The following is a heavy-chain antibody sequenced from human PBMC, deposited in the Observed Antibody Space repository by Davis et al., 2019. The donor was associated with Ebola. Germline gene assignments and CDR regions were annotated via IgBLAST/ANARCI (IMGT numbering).Heavy chain of an antibody. Sequence: GESLKISCAASGFIFSGSAMHWVRQAPGQGLEWMGRIDSRSGDPTYAEKFQDRFSMTRDTSITTIYMVLSSLKSDDTAIYYCARELLVAGHSSTDYWGQGTLVTVSS. CDR2: IDSRSGDP. D-gene: IGHD6-19*01. J-gene: IGHJ4*02. CDR3: ARELLVAGHSSTDY. CDR1: GFIFSGSA. V-gene: IGHV1-2*06.